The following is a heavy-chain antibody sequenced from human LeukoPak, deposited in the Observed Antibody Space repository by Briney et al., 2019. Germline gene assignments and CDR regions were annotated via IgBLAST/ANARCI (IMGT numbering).Heavy chain of an antibody. CDR1: GFTFSSYA. J-gene: IGHJ5*02. CDR2: ISYDGSNK. V-gene: IGHV3-30*04. Sequence: GRSLRLSCAASGFTFSSYAMHWVRQAPGKGLEWVAVISYDGSNKYYADSVKGRFTIPRDNSKNTLYLQMNSLRAEDTAVYYCARAGRYCSGGSCYSHWFDPWGQGTLVTVSS. D-gene: IGHD2-15*01. CDR3: ARAGRYCSGGSCYSHWFDP.